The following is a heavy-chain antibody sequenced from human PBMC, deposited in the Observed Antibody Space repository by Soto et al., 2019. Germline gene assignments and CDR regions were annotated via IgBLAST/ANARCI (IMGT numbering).Heavy chain of an antibody. CDR3: ARVLTGDPPFDY. V-gene: IGHV1-18*01. D-gene: IGHD7-27*01. CDR2: ISAYNGNT. CDR1: CYTFTSYG. J-gene: IGHJ4*02. Sequence: ASVKVSCKASCYTFTSYGISLFRHAPGQGLEWMGWISAYNGNTNYAQKLQGRVTMTTDTSTSTAYMELRSLRSDDTAVYYCARVLTGDPPFDYWGQGTLVTVSS.